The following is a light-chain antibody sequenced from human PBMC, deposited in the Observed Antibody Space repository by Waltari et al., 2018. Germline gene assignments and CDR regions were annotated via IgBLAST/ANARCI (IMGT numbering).Light chain of an antibody. CDR3: QVWDANTDPGV. Sequence: SYVLTQPPSVSVAPGETARLTCGGNNIESKSVHWYRQRPGTAPVLVISYDSDRPSGIPDRLSGSNSGNTATLTISRVEAGDGADYYCQVWDANTDPGVFGTGTEVTVL. CDR2: YDS. V-gene: IGLV3-21*01. J-gene: IGLJ1*01. CDR1: NIESKS.